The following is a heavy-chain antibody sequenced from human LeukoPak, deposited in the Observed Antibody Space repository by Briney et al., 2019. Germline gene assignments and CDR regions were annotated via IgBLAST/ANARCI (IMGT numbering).Heavy chain of an antibody. D-gene: IGHD4-11*01. CDR3: ARDLIQFDAGMDV. CDR1: GGSISTYD. Sequence: SETLSLTCTVSGGSISTYDWSWIRQPPGKGLDWIGYIYYSGSTNYNPSLKRRVTISVDTSKNQFSLKLSSVTAADTAVYYCARDLIQFDAGMDVWGQGATVTVSS. CDR2: IYYSGST. V-gene: IGHV4-59*01. J-gene: IGHJ6*02.